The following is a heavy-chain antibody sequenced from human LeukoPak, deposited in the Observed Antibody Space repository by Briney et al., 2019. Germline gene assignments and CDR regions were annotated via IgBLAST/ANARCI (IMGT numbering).Heavy chain of an antibody. CDR3: ARMALGY. Sequence: GFPKLSFAASGFPFSSYAIHWVRPAPGKGLEWVAVVSYDGSNTYYADSVKGRFTVSRDNSKNTLYLQMNSLRPDDTAVYYCARMALGYWGQGTLVTVSS. CDR1: GFPFSSYA. J-gene: IGHJ4*02. D-gene: IGHD3-16*01. V-gene: IGHV3-30-3*01. CDR2: VSYDGSNT.